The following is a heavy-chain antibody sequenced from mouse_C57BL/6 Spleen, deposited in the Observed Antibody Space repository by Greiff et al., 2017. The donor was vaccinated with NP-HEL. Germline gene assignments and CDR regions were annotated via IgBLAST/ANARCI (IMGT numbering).Heavy chain of an antibody. J-gene: IGHJ2*01. CDR3: ARGGSYYSILDY. Sequence: VKLQQPGAELVKPGASVKLSCKASGYTFTSYWMHWVKQRPGQGLEWIGMIHPNSGSTNYNEKFKSKATLTVDKSSSTAYMQLSSLTSEDSAVYYCARGGSYYSILDYWGQGTTLTVSS. D-gene: IGHD2-5*01. V-gene: IGHV1-64*01. CDR1: GYTFTSYW. CDR2: IHPNSGST.